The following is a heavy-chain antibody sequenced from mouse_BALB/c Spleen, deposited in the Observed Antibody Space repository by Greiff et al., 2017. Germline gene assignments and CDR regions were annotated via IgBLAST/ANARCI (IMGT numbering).Heavy chain of an antibody. CDR3: ARQGDYEDYAMDY. CDR2: ISSGGGST. J-gene: IGHJ4*01. V-gene: IGHV5-12-1*01. D-gene: IGHD2-4*01. Sequence: EVKLMESGGGLVKPGGSLKLSCAASGFAFSSYDMSWVRQTPEKRLEWVAYISSGGGSTYYPDTVKGRFTISRDNAKNTLYLQMSSLKSEDTAMYYCARQGDYEDYAMDYWGQGTSVTVSS. CDR1: GFAFSSYD.